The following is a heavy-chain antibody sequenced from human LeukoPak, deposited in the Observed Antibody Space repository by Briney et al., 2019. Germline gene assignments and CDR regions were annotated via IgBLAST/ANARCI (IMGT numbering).Heavy chain of an antibody. CDR2: IYYSGST. Sequence: SETLSLTCTVSGGSISGYYWSWIRQPPRKGLEWIGYIYYSGSTKYNPSLKSRVTISVDTSKNQFSLKLSSVTAADTAVYYCARQGGYSGYDGGFDSWGQGTLVTVSS. CDR3: ARQGGYSGYDGGFDS. V-gene: IGHV4-59*08. CDR1: GGSISGYY. J-gene: IGHJ4*02. D-gene: IGHD5-12*01.